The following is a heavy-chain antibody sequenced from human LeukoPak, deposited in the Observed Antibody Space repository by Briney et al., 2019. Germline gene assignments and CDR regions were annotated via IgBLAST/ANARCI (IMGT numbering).Heavy chain of an antibody. Sequence: SETLSLTCTVSGGSISSYYRNWIRQPQGKGLEWIGYIFYSGITNYNPSLKSRVTISVDTSKKQFSLKLTSVTAADTAVYYCARDSGSYPHWFAPWGQGTLVTVS. CDR3: ARDSGSYPHWFAP. CDR2: IFYSGIT. V-gene: IGHV4-59*01. CDR1: GGSISSYY. D-gene: IGHD1-26*01. J-gene: IGHJ5*02.